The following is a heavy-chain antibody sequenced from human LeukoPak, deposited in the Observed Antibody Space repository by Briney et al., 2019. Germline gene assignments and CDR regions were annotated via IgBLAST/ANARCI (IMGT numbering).Heavy chain of an antibody. Sequence: GGSLRLSCAASGFTFSDYSMNWVRQAPGKGLEWLSYISSSSSSIYYADSVKGRFTISRDNAKNSLYLQMNSLRAEDTAVYYCARDGAVASKGGYYYGMDVWGQGTTVTVSS. J-gene: IGHJ6*02. CDR3: ARDGAVASKGGYYYGMDV. V-gene: IGHV3-48*01. CDR2: ISSSSSSI. CDR1: GFTFSDYS. D-gene: IGHD6-19*01.